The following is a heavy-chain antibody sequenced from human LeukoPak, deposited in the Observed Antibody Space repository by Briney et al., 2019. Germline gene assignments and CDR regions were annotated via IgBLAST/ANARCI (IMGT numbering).Heavy chain of an antibody. D-gene: IGHD3-22*01. Sequence: SETLSLTCTVSGGSFSSSSYYWGWIRQPPGKGLEWIGSIYYSGSTYYNPSLKSRVTISVDTSKNQFSLKLSSVTAADTAVYYCARHMYYYDSSGYYLDWFDPWGQGTLVTVSS. CDR3: ARHMYYYDSSGYYLDWFDP. CDR2: IYYSGST. J-gene: IGHJ5*02. CDR1: GGSFSSSSYY. V-gene: IGHV4-39*01.